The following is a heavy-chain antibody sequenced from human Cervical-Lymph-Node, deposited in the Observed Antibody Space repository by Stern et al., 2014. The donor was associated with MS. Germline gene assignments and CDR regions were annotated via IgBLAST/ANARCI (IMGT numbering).Heavy chain of an antibody. J-gene: IGHJ6*02. CDR3: ARDGDYEHSFGLDV. V-gene: IGHV1-69*01. D-gene: IGHD4-17*01. CDR2: IIPMFGTS. Sequence: VQLVESGAEVKKPGSSVKVSCKASGDTFSNFAISWVRQAPGQGLEWMGGIIPMFGTSNYAQKFQGRVTSTAAASTSSTYMEISSLRSEDTAVYYCARDGDYEHSFGLDVWGQGTTVVVSS. CDR1: GDTFSNFA.